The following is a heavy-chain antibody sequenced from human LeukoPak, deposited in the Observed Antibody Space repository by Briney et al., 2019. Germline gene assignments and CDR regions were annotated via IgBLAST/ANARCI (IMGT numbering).Heavy chain of an antibody. CDR3: ARQPTNYDFWSGYYTPIYFDY. D-gene: IGHD3-3*01. CDR2: IYYSGST. Sequence: SETLSLTCTVSGGSISSSYYYWGWIRQPPGKGLEWIGNIYYSGSTYYNPSLKSRVTISVDTSKNQFSLKLSSVTAADTAVYYCARQPTNYDFWSGYYTPIYFDYWGQGTLVTVSS. J-gene: IGHJ4*02. CDR1: GGSISSSYYY. V-gene: IGHV4-39*01.